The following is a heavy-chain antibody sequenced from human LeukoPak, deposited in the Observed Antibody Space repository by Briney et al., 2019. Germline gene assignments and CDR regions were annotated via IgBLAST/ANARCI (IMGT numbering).Heavy chain of an antibody. CDR1: GFTFSSYS. J-gene: IGHJ4*02. CDR2: ISGSGGST. Sequence: GGSLRLSCAASGFTFSSYSINWVRQAPGKGLEWVSAISGSGGSTYYADSVKGRFTISRDNSKNTLYLQMNSLRAEDTAVYYRAKADGRYCSGGSCPQDYWGQGTLVTVSS. V-gene: IGHV3-23*01. D-gene: IGHD2-15*01. CDR3: AKADGRYCSGGSCPQDY.